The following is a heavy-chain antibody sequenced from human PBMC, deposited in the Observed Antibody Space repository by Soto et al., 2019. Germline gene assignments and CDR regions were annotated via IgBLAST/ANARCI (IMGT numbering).Heavy chain of an antibody. CDR1: GFTFSSYA. CDR2: ISGSGGST. Sequence: EVQLLESGGGLVQPGGSLRLSCAAAGFTFSSYAMSWVRQAPGKGLEWVSAISGSGGSTYYADSVKGRFTISRDNSKNTLYLQMNSLRAEDKAVYYCARPVGAYNWFDPWGQGTLVTVSS. CDR3: ARPVGAYNWFDP. V-gene: IGHV3-23*01. D-gene: IGHD3-16*01. J-gene: IGHJ5*02.